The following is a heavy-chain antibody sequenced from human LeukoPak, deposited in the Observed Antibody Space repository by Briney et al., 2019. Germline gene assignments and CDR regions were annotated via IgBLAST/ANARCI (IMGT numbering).Heavy chain of an antibody. D-gene: IGHD6-19*01. V-gene: IGHV4-39*07. Sequence: SETLSLTCTVSGGSIRSSYYYWSWIRQPPGKGLEWIGEINHSGSTNYNPSLKSRVTISVDTSKNQFSLKLSSVTAADTAVYYCARDSSGWFRIDYWGQGTLVTVSS. CDR2: INHSGST. CDR1: GGSIRSSYYY. J-gene: IGHJ4*02. CDR3: ARDSSGWFRIDY.